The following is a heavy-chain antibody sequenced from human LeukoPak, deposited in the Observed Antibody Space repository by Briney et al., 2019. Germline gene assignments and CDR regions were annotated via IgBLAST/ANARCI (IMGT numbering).Heavy chain of an antibody. CDR1: GYTFTTHG. Sequence: GASVKVSYKTSGYTFTTHGINWVRQAPGQGLEWMGWISPYNGNTNYAQKFQGRLTMTTDTSTTTAYMDLRSLRSDDTAVYFCARDDHYDTSARYWGQGTLVTVSS. CDR2: ISPYNGNT. CDR3: ARDDHYDTSARY. J-gene: IGHJ4*02. V-gene: IGHV1-18*01. D-gene: IGHD3-22*01.